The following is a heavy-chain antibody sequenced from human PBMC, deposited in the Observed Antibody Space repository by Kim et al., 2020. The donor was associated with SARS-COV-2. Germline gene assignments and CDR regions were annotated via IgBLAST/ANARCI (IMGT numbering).Heavy chain of an antibody. J-gene: IGHJ6*02. D-gene: IGHD2-2*01. CDR2: TYYRSQWYY. Sequence: SQTLSLTCAISGDSVSSKSAVWSWIRQSPSRGLEWLGRTYYRSQWYYDYAVSVKSRLTITPDTSKNQFSLQLKSVTPEDTAFYYCARGGSSTNYYGMDVWGQGTTV. V-gene: IGHV6-1*01. CDR3: ARGGSSTNYYGMDV. CDR1: GDSVSSKSAV.